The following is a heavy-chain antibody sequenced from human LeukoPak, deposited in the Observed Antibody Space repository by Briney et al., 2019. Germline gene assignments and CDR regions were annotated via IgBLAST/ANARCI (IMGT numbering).Heavy chain of an antibody. D-gene: IGHD1-26*01. V-gene: IGHV5-51*01. CDR3: ARSEEGATSNFDY. J-gene: IGHJ4*02. CDR1: GYNFTSYW. CDR2: IYPGDSDT. Sequence: GESLKISCKGSGYNFTSYWIAWVRQMPGKGLEWMGIIYPGDSDTRYSPSFQGQVTISADKSISTAYLQWSSLKASDTAMYYCARSEEGATSNFDYWGQGTLVTVSS.